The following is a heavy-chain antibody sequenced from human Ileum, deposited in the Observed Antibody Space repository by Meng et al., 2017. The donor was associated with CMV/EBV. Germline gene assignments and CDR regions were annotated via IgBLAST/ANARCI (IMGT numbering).Heavy chain of an antibody. J-gene: IGHJ4*02. CDR3: AKVSNYNFWSGFYVPY. CDR1: GFTFSRYS. V-gene: IGHV3-21*01. D-gene: IGHD3-3*01. Sequence: SGFTFSRYSMHWVRQAPGKGLEWVSSITSTGDYRYYGDSVKGRFTISRDNAKNSLYLEMDSLRAEDTAVYYCAKVSNYNFWSGFYVPYWGQGTLVTVS. CDR2: ITSTGDYR.